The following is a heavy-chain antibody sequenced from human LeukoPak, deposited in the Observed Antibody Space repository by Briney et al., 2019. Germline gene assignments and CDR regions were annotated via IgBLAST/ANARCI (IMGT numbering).Heavy chain of an antibody. CDR1: GFTFSSYW. J-gene: IGHJ3*02. D-gene: IGHD3-22*01. CDR3: ARYYYNNDGYSEDAFDI. Sequence: GGSLRLSCAASGFTFSSYWMTWVRQAPGKGLEWVAIIKEDGSEKNYLESMKGRFTISRDNAKNSLYLQMNSLRAEDTAIYYCARYYYNNDGYSEDAFDIWGQGTMVTVSS. V-gene: IGHV3-7*01. CDR2: IKEDGSEK.